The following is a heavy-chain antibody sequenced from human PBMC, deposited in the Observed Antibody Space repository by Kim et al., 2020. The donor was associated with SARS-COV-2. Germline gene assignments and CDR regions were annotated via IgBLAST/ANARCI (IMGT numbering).Heavy chain of an antibody. CDR1: GGTFSSYA. D-gene: IGHD6-13*01. V-gene: IGHV1-69*13. CDR3: ANTGPYSSSWCFDY. Sequence: SVKVSCKASGGTFSSYAISWVRQAPGQGLEWMGGIIPIFGTANYAQKFQGRVTITADESTSTAYMELSSLRSEDTAVYYCANTGPYSSSWCFDYWGQGTLVTVSS. CDR2: IIPIFGTA. J-gene: IGHJ4*02.